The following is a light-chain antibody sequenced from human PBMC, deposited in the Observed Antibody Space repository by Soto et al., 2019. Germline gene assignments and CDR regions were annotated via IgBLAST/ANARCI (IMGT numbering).Light chain of an antibody. Sequence: EIVLTQSPGTLSLSPGERATLSCRASQSVSSSYLAWYRQKPGQAPRLLIYGASGRATGIPDRFSGSGSGTDFTLTISRLEPEDFAVYYCQQYGSSPLFTFGPGTKVVIK. CDR1: QSVSSSY. V-gene: IGKV3-20*01. CDR2: GAS. J-gene: IGKJ3*01. CDR3: QQYGSSPLFT.